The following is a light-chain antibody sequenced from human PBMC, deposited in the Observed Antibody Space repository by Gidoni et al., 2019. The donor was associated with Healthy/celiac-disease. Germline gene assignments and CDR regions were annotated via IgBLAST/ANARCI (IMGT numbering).Light chain of an antibody. J-gene: IGKJ5*01. CDR1: QSVSSY. V-gene: IGKV3-11*01. Sequence: EIVLTQSPATLSLSPGERATLSCRASQSVSSYLAWYQQKPDQAPRLFIYDASNRATGIPARFSGRGSGTDFTLTISSLEPEDFAVYYCQQRSNWPPITFXQXTRLXIK. CDR3: QQRSNWPPIT. CDR2: DAS.